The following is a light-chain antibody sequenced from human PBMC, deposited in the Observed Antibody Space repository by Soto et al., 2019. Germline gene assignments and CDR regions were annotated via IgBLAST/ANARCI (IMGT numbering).Light chain of an antibody. J-gene: IGKJ5*01. Sequence: DIQMTQPPSSLFASVGDRATITCRASQGISSYLGWYQQKPGKAPNLLIYDASTLHSGVPSRFSGSGSGTSFTLTISSLQPEDFATYYCQQLLSYPITFGQGTRLEIK. CDR3: QQLLSYPIT. V-gene: IGKV1-9*01. CDR2: DAS. CDR1: QGISSY.